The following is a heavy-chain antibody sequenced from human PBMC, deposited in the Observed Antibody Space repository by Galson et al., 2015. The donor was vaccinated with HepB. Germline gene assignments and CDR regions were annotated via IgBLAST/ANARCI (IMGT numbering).Heavy chain of an antibody. V-gene: IGHV3-49*03. D-gene: IGHD7-27*01. CDR2: IRSKAYGGTT. J-gene: IGHJ3*02. Sequence: SLRLSCAASGFTFGDYAMSWFRQAPGKGLEWVGFIRSKAYGGTTEYAASVKGRFTISRDDSKSIPYLQMNSLKTEDTAVYYCTRGISGTGDLGDAFEIWGQGTMVTVSS. CDR1: GFTFGDYA. CDR3: TRGISGTGDLGDAFEI.